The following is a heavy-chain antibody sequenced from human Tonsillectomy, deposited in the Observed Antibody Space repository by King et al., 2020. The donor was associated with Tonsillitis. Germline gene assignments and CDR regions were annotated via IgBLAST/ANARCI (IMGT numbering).Heavy chain of an antibody. J-gene: IGHJ4*02. Sequence: VKLVESGGGLVKPGGSLRLSCAASGFTFDNQGMGWVRQAPGKGLEWVSTINFNGENTHYADSVKGRFIISRDNSSNTLYLQMNSLRVDDTAIYYCTKDAGYTVTFFDYWGQGTLVTVSS. CDR1: GFTFDNQG. CDR3: TKDAGYTVTFFDY. V-gene: IGHV3-23*04. D-gene: IGHD4-17*01. CDR2: INFNGENT.